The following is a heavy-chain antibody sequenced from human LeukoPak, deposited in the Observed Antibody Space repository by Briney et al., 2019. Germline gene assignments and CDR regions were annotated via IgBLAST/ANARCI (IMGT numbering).Heavy chain of an antibody. D-gene: IGHD3-10*01. V-gene: IGHV4-59*01. CDR1: GVSISNYY. CDR2: IYYSGST. J-gene: IGHJ6*03. CDR3: AXXXXXXYGSGKSRKYYSYYYYMDV. Sequence: SETLSLTCTVSGVSISNYYWSWIRQPPGKGLEWIGYIYYSGSTNYNPSLKSRVTISVDRTKNHFSLKLSSVTAADTAVYYCAXXXXXXYGSGKSRKYYSYYYYMDVWGKGTTVTVSS.